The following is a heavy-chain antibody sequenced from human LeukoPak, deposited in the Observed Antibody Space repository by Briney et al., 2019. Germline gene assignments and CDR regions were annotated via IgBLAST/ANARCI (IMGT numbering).Heavy chain of an antibody. CDR1: GGSISSSNW. Sequence: SGTLSLTCAVSGGSISSSNWWSWVRQPPGKGLEWIGEIYHSGSTNYNPSLKSRDTISVDRPKNQFSLKLSSVTAADTAVYYCARLRKSTPPIWVKVMVNWYFDLGGRGTVVTVS. D-gene: IGHD2-8*01. CDR3: ARLRKSTPPIWVKVMVNWYFDL. J-gene: IGHJ2*01. CDR2: IYHSGST. V-gene: IGHV4-4*02.